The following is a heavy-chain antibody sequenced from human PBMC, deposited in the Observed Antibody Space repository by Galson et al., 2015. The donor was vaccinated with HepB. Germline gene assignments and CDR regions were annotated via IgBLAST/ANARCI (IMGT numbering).Heavy chain of an antibody. CDR3: AKDEMAAFDI. J-gene: IGHJ3*02. CDR1: GFTVSNNY. D-gene: IGHD2-8*01. Sequence: SLRLSCAASGFTVSNNYMSWVRQAPGKGLEWVSAISGSGGSTYYADSVKGRFTISRDNSKNTLYLQMNSLRAEDTAVYYCAKDEMAAFDIWGQGTMVTVSS. CDR2: ISGSGGST. V-gene: IGHV3-23*01.